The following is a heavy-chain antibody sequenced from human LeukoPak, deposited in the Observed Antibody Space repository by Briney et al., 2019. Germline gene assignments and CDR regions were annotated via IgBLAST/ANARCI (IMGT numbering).Heavy chain of an antibody. CDR3: ARGQAGFGDNWFDP. CDR1: GGSFSGDY. CDR2: INHSGST. Sequence: SETLSLTCAVYGGSFSGDYWSWIRQPPGKGLEWIGEINHSGSTNYNPSLKSRVTISVDTSKNQFSLKLSSVTAADTAVYYCARGQAGFGDNWFDPWGQGTLVTVSS. D-gene: IGHD3-10*01. J-gene: IGHJ5*02. V-gene: IGHV4-34*01.